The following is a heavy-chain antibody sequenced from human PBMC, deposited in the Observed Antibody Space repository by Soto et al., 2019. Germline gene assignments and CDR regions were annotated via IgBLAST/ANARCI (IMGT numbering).Heavy chain of an antibody. Sequence: ASLKGSCKASGYTFTGYYMRWVRQAPGQGQEWMGWINPNSGGTNYAQKFQGWVTITADESTSTAYMELSSLRSEDTAVYYCARDRTIFGRLEGQSADYYYYGMDVWGQGTTVTVSS. CDR2: INPNSGGT. D-gene: IGHD3-3*01. CDR3: ARDRTIFGRLEGQSADYYYYGMDV. J-gene: IGHJ6*02. CDR1: GYTFTGYY. V-gene: IGHV1-2*04.